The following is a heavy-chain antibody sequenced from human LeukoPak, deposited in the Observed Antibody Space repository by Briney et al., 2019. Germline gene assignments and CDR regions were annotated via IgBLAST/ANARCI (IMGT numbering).Heavy chain of an antibody. J-gene: IGHJ4*02. CDR3: ARVVYDSSTYPKSYFDF. Sequence: SETLSLTCTVSGGSISSSSYYWGWIRQPPGKGLEWIGSIYYRGITYYNPSLKSRVTISVDTSKNQFSLKLSSVTAADTAVYCCARVVYDSSTYPKSYFDFWGQGTLVTVSS. CDR1: GGSISSSSYY. CDR2: IYYRGIT. D-gene: IGHD3-22*01. V-gene: IGHV4-39*07.